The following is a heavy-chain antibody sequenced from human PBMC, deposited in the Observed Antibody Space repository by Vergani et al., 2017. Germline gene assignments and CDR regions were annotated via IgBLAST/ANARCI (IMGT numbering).Heavy chain of an antibody. Sequence: QVQLVESGGGVVQPGRSLRLSCAASGFTFSSYAMHWVRQAPGKGLEWVAVISYDGSNKYYADSVKVRFTISRDNSKNTLYLQMNSLRAEDTAVYYCARGNYYGSGTYVDPWGQGTLVTVSS. CDR2: ISYDGSNK. J-gene: IGHJ5*02. CDR1: GFTFSSYA. D-gene: IGHD3-10*01. CDR3: ARGNYYGSGTYVDP. V-gene: IGHV3-30-3*01.